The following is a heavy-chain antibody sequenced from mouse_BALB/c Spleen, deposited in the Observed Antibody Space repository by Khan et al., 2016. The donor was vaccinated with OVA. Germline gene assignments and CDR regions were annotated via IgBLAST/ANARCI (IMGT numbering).Heavy chain of an antibody. CDR2: INRSDGGT. Sequence: QVQLQQSGAELVKPGASVKLSCKASGYTFTTYYIHWVKQRPGQGLEWIGEINRSDGGTNFNEKFKSKATLNEDKSSSAAYMQLSSLTYEDSAVYYCTSGRYGYYSYWCQATTLPVSS. J-gene: IGHJ2*01. CDR3: TSGRYGYYSY. CDR1: GYTFTTYY. V-gene: IGHV1S81*02. D-gene: IGHD2-3*01.